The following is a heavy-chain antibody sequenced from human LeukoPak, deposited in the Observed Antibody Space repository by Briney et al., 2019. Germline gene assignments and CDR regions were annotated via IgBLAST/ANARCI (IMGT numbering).Heavy chain of an antibody. D-gene: IGHD3-10*01. V-gene: IGHV4-4*07. CDR1: GGSISSYY. J-gene: IGHJ6*02. CDR3: ARERWFGEFYYYYGMDV. CDR2: SYTSGST. Sequence: SETLSLTCTVSGGSISSYYWSWIRQPAGKGLEWIGRSYTSGSTNYNPSLKSRVTMSVDTSKNQFSLKLSSVTAADTAVYYCARERWFGEFYYYYGMDVWGQGTTVTVSS.